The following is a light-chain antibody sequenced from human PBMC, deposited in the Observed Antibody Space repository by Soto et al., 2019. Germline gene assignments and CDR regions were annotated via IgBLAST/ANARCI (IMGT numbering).Light chain of an antibody. J-gene: IGKJ5*01. V-gene: IGKV2-28*01. CDR2: LGS. Sequence: DIVMTQSPLSLPVTPGEPASISCRSSQSLLHSNGYNYLDWYLQKPGQSPQLLIYLGSNRASGVPDRFSGRGSGTDFTLKISRVEAEDVGVYYCIQALQTPITFGQGTRLEIK. CDR3: IQALQTPIT. CDR1: QSLLHSNGYNY.